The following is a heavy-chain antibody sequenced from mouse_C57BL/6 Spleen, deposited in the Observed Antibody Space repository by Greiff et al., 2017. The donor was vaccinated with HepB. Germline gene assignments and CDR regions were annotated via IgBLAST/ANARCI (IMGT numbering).Heavy chain of an antibody. CDR2: IHPNSGST. CDR1: GYTFTSYW. J-gene: IGHJ1*03. V-gene: IGHV1-64*01. Sequence: QVQLQHPGAELVKPGASVKLSCKASGYTFTSYWMHWVKQRPGQGLEWIGMIHPNSGSTNYNEKFKSKATLTVDKSSSTAYMQLSSLTSEDSAVYYFARFAFYYGSSYPYWYFDVWGTGTTVTVSS. CDR3: ARFAFYYGSSYPYWYFDV. D-gene: IGHD1-1*01.